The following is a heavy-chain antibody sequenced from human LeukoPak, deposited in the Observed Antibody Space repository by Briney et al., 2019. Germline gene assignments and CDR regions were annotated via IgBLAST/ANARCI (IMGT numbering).Heavy chain of an antibody. J-gene: IGHJ4*02. Sequence: PSQTLSLTCTVSDGSISSGSYYWTWVRQPAGKGLEWIGRIYTRGSTTYNPSLQSRVTILLDTSKNLFSLNLRSVTAADTAVYYCVKFRGQLLSSYYFDYWGQGTLVTVSS. CDR2: IYTRGST. D-gene: IGHD2-2*01. CDR1: DGSISSGSYY. CDR3: VKFRGQLLSSYYFDY. V-gene: IGHV4-61*02.